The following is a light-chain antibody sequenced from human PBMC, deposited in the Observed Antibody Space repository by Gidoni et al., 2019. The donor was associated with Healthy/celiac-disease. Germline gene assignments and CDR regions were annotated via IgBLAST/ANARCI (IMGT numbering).Light chain of an antibody. V-gene: IGKV3-15*01. J-gene: IGKJ3*01. CDR2: GAS. CDR1: QRVSSN. CDR3: HQYNNWPAFT. Sequence: ELVMTQYPATLSVSPGERATLPCRASQRVSSNLAWYQQKPAQAPRLLIYGASTRATGSPARFSGSGAGTEFTLTISSLQSDDFAVSYCHQYNNWPAFTFGPGTKLEIK.